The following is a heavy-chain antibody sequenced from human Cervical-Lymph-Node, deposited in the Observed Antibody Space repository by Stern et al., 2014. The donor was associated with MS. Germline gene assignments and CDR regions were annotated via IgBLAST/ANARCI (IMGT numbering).Heavy chain of an antibody. V-gene: IGHV4-30-2*01. Sequence: QLQLQESGSGLVRPSQTLSLTCTVSGGSVSSGGYTWSWLRQPPGKGLEWIGYIYEDESSYYNPSLKIRATISIDRSKNQFSLRLTSMTAADTALYYCARVVRFLEWVPFDPWGQGILVTVSS. J-gene: IGHJ5*02. CDR2: IYEDESS. D-gene: IGHD3-3*01. CDR1: GGSVSSGGYT. CDR3: ARVVRFLEWVPFDP.